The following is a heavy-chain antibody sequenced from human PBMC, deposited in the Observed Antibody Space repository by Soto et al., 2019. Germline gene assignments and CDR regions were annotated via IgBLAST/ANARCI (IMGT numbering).Heavy chain of an antibody. CDR1: GGTFSSYA. V-gene: IGHV1-69*13. CDR2: IIPIFGTA. D-gene: IGHD3-9*01. J-gene: IGHJ4*02. CDR3: ARGRGSSSVLRYFDWPGYYFDY. Sequence: ASVKVSCKASGGTFSSYAISWVRQAPGQGLEWMGGIIPIFGTANYAQKFQGRVTITADESTSTAYMELSSLRSEDTAVYYCARGRGSSSVLRYFDWPGYYFDYWGQGTLVTVSS.